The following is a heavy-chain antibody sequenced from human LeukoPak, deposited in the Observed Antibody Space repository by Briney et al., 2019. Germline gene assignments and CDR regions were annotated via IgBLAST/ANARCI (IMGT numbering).Heavy chain of an antibody. J-gene: IGHJ4*02. V-gene: IGHV3-20*04. CDR2: ISWNSGSI. Sequence: GGSLRLSCAASGFTFTNSALSWVRQAPGKGLQWVSGISWNSGSIGYADSVKGRYTISRDNAKNSLYLQMNSLRAEDTAVYYCARDQYYGILTGYSGLDYWGQGTLVTVSS. D-gene: IGHD3-9*01. CDR1: GFTFTNSA. CDR3: ARDQYYGILTGYSGLDY.